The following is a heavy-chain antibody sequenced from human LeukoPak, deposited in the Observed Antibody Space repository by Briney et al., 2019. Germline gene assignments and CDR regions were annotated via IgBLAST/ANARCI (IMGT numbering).Heavy chain of an antibody. V-gene: IGHV4-59*01. Sequence: SETLSLTCTVSGGSISSYYWSWIRQPPGKGLEWIGYIYYSGSTNYNPSLKSRVTISVDTSKNQFSLKLSSVTAADTAVYYCASHHYDILTGYTYYFDYWGQGTLVTVSS. CDR1: GGSISSYY. CDR3: ASHHYDILTGYTYYFDY. CDR2: IYYSGST. J-gene: IGHJ4*02. D-gene: IGHD3-9*01.